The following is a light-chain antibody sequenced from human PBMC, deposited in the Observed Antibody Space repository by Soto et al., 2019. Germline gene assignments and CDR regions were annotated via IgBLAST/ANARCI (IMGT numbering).Light chain of an antibody. V-gene: IGKV3-11*01. CDR3: QQRSNWPPGYT. J-gene: IGKJ2*01. CDR1: QGVSRH. Sequence: EIVLTQSPATLSLSPGERATLSCRASQGVSRHLAWYQQKPGQAPRLLIYDASSRAIGIPARFSGSGSGTDFTLTISSLEPEDFAVYYCQQRSNWPPGYTFGQGTKLEIK. CDR2: DAS.